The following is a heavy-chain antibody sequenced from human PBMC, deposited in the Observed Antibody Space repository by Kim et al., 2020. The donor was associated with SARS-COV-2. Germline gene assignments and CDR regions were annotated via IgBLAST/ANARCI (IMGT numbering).Heavy chain of an antibody. D-gene: IGHD6-13*01. CDR1: GFTFSSHG. CDR3: ARDQGTSTAANGRRGHFDY. J-gene: IGHJ4*02. Sequence: GGSLRLSCAASGFTFSSHGMHWVRQAPGKGLEWVAIIWYDGSNKYYADSVKGRFTMSRDNSKNTLYLQMNSLRAEDTAMYYCARDQGTSTAANGRRGHFDYWGRGTLVTVSS. V-gene: IGHV3-33*01. CDR2: IWYDGSNK.